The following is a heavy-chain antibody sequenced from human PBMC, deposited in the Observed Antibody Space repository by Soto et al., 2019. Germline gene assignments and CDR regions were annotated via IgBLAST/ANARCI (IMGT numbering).Heavy chain of an antibody. CDR2: IMPSFGTA. CDR1: GDTFSSYA. D-gene: IGHD4-17*01. J-gene: IGHJ1*01. Sequence: QVQLEQSGAEVQKPGSSVKVSSKASGDTFSSYAISWVRQAPGQGLEWMGGIMPSFGTANYAQKFQVRVTITADESTSTACMELGSLRSEDTVEYYCSRDDYGGNSGRFQHWGQGTLVTVFS. CDR3: SRDDYGGNSGRFQH. V-gene: IGHV1-69*12.